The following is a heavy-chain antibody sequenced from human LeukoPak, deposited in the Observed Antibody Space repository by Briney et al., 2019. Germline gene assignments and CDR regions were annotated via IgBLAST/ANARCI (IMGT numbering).Heavy chain of an antibody. CDR1: GFTFSSYA. CDR2: ISGSGGST. CDR3: VKGTHYDFWSGPDTHYFDY. Sequence: GGSLRLSCAASGFTFSSYAMSWVRQAPGKGLEWVSAISGSGGSTYYADSVKGRFTISRDNSKNTLYLQMNSLRAEDTAVYYCVKGTHYDFWSGPDTHYFDYWGQGTLVTVSS. J-gene: IGHJ4*02. D-gene: IGHD3-3*01. V-gene: IGHV3-23*01.